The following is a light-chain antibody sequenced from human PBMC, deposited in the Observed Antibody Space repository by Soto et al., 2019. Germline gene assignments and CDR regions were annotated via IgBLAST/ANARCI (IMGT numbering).Light chain of an antibody. CDR3: AAWDDSLTAYV. CDR1: SSNIGTNY. Sequence: QSVLTQPPSTSGTPGQRVTISCSGSSSNIGTNYVYWYQQLPGTAPKLLIYRNDQRPSGVPDRFSGSKSGTSASLAISGPRSEDEADYYCAAWDDSLTAYVFGTGTKLTVL. CDR2: RND. V-gene: IGLV1-47*01. J-gene: IGLJ1*01.